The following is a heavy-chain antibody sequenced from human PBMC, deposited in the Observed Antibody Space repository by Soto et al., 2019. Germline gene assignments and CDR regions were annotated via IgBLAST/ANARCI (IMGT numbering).Heavy chain of an antibody. CDR3: ARDFSVAPWYYFDY. Sequence: PGGSLRLSXAASGFTFSSYAMHWVRQAPGKGLEWVAVISYDGSNKYYADSVKGRFTISRDNSKNTLYLQMNSLRAEDTAVYYCARDFSVAPWYYFDYWGQGTLVTVSS. J-gene: IGHJ4*02. D-gene: IGHD2-21*01. CDR2: ISYDGSNK. V-gene: IGHV3-30-3*01. CDR1: GFTFSSYA.